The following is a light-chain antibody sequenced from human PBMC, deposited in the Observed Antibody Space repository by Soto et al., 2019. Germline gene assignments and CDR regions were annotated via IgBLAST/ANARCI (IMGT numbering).Light chain of an antibody. Sequence: QSALTQPASVSGSPGQSLSISCTGASSDVGRYDVVSWYQQHPGKAPKLIIYEVRKRPSGVSHRFSGSRSANTASLTISGLQAEDEADYYCCSYAGSDYFFGTGTKLTVL. CDR2: EVR. V-gene: IGLV2-23*02. J-gene: IGLJ1*01. CDR3: CSYAGSDYF. CDR1: SSDVGRYDV.